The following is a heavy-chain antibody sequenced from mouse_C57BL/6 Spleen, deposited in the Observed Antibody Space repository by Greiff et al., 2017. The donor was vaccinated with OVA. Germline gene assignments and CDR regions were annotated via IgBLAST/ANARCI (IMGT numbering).Heavy chain of an antibody. CDR1: GYTFTSYW. CDR3: ARRITTVVAPFYWYFDV. Sequence: QVQLQQPGAELVKPGASVKLSCKASGYTFTSYWMHWVKQRPGRGLEWIGRIDPNSGGTKYNEKFKSKATLTVDKPSSTAYMQRSSLTSEDSAVYYCARRITTVVAPFYWYFDVWGTGTTVTVSS. V-gene: IGHV1-72*01. J-gene: IGHJ1*03. D-gene: IGHD1-1*01. CDR2: IDPNSGGT.